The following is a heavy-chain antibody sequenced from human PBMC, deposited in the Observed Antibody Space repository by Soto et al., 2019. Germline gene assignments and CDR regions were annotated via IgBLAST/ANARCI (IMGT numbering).Heavy chain of an antibody. CDR2: MSPNSGNT. D-gene: IGHD3-10*01. CDR1: GYTFTSYD. J-gene: IGHJ4*02. Sequence: QVQLVQSGAEVKKPGASVKVSCKASGYTFTSYDINWVRQATGQGLEWMGWMSPNSGNTGYAQKFQGRVTMTRNTSISTAYMELSSLRSEDTAVYYCARGRRYYYYGSGSELSYDYWGQGTLVTVSS. V-gene: IGHV1-8*01. CDR3: ARGRRYYYYGSGSELSYDY.